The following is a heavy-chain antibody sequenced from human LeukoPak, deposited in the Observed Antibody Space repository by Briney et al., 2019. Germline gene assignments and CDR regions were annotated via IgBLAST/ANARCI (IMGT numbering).Heavy chain of an antibody. V-gene: IGHV4-4*07. CDR3: ARDLGYCTNGVCYTEFGSALDI. CDR1: GGSISSYY. J-gene: IGHJ3*02. D-gene: IGHD2-8*01. CDR2: IYTSGST. Sequence: SETLSLTCTVSGGSISSYYWSWIRQPAGKGLEWIGRIYTSGSTNYNPSLKSRVTMSVDTSKNQFSLKLSSVTAADTAVYYCARDLGYCTNGVCYTEFGSALDIWGQGTMVTVSS.